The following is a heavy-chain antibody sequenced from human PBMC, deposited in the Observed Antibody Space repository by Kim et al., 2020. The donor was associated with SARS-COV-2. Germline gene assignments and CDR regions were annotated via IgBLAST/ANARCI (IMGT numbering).Heavy chain of an antibody. V-gene: IGHV1-46*01. Sequence: ASVKVSCKASGYTFTSYYMHWVRQAPGQGLEWMGIINPSGGSTSYAQKFQGRVTMTRDTSTSTVYMELSSLRSEDTAVYYCARDYRVLRFLEWPTATYWGQGTLVTVSS. CDR3: ARDYRVLRFLEWPTATY. CDR1: GYTFTSYY. J-gene: IGHJ4*02. CDR2: INPSGGST. D-gene: IGHD3-3*01.